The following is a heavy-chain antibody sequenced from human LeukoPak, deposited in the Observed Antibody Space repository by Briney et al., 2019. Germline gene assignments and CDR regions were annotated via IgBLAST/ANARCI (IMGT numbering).Heavy chain of an antibody. Sequence: GSLRLSCAASGFTFSSYAMSWVRQAPGKGLEWVSAISSTGDRTYHADSVKGRFTISRDNSKNTLYLQMNSLRVEDTAVYYCANHFDGSASELWYFDLWGRGTLVTVSS. CDR1: GFTFSSYA. J-gene: IGHJ2*01. CDR3: ANHFDGSASELWYFDL. D-gene: IGHD3-22*01. CDR2: ISSTGDRT. V-gene: IGHV3-23*01.